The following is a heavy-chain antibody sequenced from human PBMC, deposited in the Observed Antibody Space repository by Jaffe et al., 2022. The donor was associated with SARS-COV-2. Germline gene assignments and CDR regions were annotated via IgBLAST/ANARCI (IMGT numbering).Heavy chain of an antibody. J-gene: IGHJ6*02. Sequence: QVQLVQSGAEVKKPGASVKVSCKASGYTFTSYAMHWVRQAPGQRLEWMGWINAGNGNTKYSQKFQGRVTITRDTSASTAYMELSSLRSEDTAVYYCARVTRGGLGDGMDVWGQGTTVTVSS. CDR3: ARVTRGGLGDGMDV. D-gene: IGHD3-16*01. V-gene: IGHV1-3*01. CDR2: INAGNGNT. CDR1: GYTFTSYA.